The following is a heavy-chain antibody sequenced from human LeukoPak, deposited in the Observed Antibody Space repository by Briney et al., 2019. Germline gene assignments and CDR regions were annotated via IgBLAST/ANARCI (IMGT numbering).Heavy chain of an antibody. V-gene: IGHV3-48*04. CDR1: GFTFNSYS. CDR3: AREGYSGYDYQYFDY. D-gene: IGHD5-12*01. J-gene: IGHJ4*02. CDR2: ISSSSSTI. Sequence: GALRLSCAASGFTFNSYSMNWVRQAPGKGLEWVSYISSSSSTIYYADSVKGRFTISRDNAKNSLYLQMNSLRAEDTAVYYCAREGYSGYDYQYFDYWGQGTLVTVSS.